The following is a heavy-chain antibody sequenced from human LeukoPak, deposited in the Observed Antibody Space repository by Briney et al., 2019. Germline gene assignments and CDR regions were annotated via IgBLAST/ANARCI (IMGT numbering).Heavy chain of an antibody. CDR1: GFMFSKYW. D-gene: IGHD6-13*01. CDR3: ARGLAAAGTRGPY. J-gene: IGHJ4*02. Sequence: PGGSLRLSCAASGFMFSKYWMTWVRQAPGKGLEWVAHIKDDGSEKYYVDSVKGRFTISRDNAKNSLYLQMNSLRADDTAVYYCARGLAAAGTRGPYWGQGTLVTVSS. CDR2: IKDDGSEK. V-gene: IGHV3-7*04.